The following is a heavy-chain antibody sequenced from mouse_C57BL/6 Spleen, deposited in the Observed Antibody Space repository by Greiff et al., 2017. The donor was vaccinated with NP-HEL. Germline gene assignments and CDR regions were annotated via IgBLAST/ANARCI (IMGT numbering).Heavy chain of an antibody. V-gene: IGHV3-6*01. Sequence: DVQLQESGPGLVKPSQSLSLTCSVTGYSITSGYYWNWIRQFPGNKLEWMGYISYDGSNNYNPSLKNRISITRDTSKNQFFLKLNSVTTEDTATYYCARGNYGSSYGFAYWGQGTLVTVSA. CDR2: ISYDGSN. D-gene: IGHD1-1*01. CDR3: ARGNYGSSYGFAY. CDR1: GYSITSGYY. J-gene: IGHJ3*01.